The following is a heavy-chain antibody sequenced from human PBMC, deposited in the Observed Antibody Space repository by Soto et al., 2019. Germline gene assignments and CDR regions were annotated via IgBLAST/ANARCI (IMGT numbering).Heavy chain of an antibody. V-gene: IGHV4-30-4*01. J-gene: IGHJ6*02. CDR3: ARTRGYTVTTPWYYGMDV. Sequence: SETLSLTCTVSGGSISSGDYYWSWIRQPPGKGLEWIGYIYYSGSAYYNPSLKSRVTISVDTSKNQFSLKLNSVTAADTAVYYCARTRGYTVTTPWYYGMDVWGQGTTVTVSS. CDR1: GGSISSGDYY. D-gene: IGHD4-4*01. CDR2: IYYSGSA.